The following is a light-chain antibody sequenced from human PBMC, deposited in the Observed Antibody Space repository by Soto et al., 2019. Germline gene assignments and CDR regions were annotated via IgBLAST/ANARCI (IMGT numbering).Light chain of an antibody. CDR2: GAS. CDR1: QSVSTN. V-gene: IGKV3-15*01. CDR3: QKYDRPPIN. Sequence: EIVITHSPFTLSVSPVERATLSFMASQSVSTNLAWYQQKPGQAPRVLIYGASTRATGFPDRFSGGGAGTDFTLTISRLQPEDSALYYCQKYDRPPINFGQGTRLEIK. J-gene: IGKJ5*01.